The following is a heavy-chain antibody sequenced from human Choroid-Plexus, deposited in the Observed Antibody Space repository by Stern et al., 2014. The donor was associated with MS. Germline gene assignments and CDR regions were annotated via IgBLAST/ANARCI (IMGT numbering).Heavy chain of an antibody. D-gene: IGHD2-15*01. J-gene: IGHJ4*02. Sequence: VQLVESGGGAAQTGRPLILPCAASGFTFSNLGMHWVPQAPGKGLGWVALISYDGSDKYYADSVKGRFTIFRDNSKNTLYMHMNSLRAEDTAVYYCAKDRQWSTYFFDYWGQGSLVTVSS. V-gene: IGHV3-30*18. CDR2: ISYDGSDK. CDR3: AKDRQWSTYFFDY. CDR1: GFTFSNLG.